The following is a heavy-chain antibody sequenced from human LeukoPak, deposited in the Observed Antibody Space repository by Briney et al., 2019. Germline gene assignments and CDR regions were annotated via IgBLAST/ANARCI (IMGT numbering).Heavy chain of an antibody. J-gene: IGHJ1*01. V-gene: IGHV3-23*01. CDR1: GFTFSSYA. D-gene: IGHD6-19*01. Sequence: PGGSLRLSCAASGFTFSSYAMSWVRQAPGKGLEWVSAISGSGGSTYYADSVKGRFTISRDNAKNSLYLQMNSLRAEDTALYYCAKSSSGSVPEDSEYFSTGARAPWSPSPQ. CDR2: ISGSGGST. CDR3: AKSSSGSVPEDSEYFST.